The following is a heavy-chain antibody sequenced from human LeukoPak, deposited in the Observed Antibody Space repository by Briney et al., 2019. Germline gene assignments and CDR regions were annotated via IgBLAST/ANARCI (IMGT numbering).Heavy chain of an antibody. CDR1: AFTFSSYT. J-gene: IGHJ4*02. CDR3: ARPGYSGYIIGYYFDY. CDR2: ISSSGSYI. D-gene: IGHD5-12*01. V-gene: IGHV3-21*06. Sequence: GGSLRLSCAAFAFTFSSYTMNWVRQAPGKGLEWVSSISSSGSYIYYADSLKGRFTISRDNAKNSLYLQMNSLRAEDTAVYYCARPGYSGYIIGYYFDYWGQGTLVTVSS.